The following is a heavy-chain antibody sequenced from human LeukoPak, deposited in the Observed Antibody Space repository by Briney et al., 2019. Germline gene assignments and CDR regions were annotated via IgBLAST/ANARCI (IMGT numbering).Heavy chain of an antibody. CDR1: GFTFSTYA. V-gene: IGHV3-64*01. J-gene: IGHJ4*02. Sequence: PGGSLRLSCAASGFTFSTYAMFWVRQAPGKGLEYVSAISHNGDSTYYANSVKGRFTISRDNSKSTLYPQMGSLRAEDMAVYYCAASDYWGQGTLVTVSS. CDR2: ISHNGDST. CDR3: AASDY.